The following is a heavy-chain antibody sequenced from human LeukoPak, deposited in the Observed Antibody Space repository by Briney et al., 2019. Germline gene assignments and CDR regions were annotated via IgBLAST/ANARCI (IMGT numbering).Heavy chain of an antibody. CDR3: ARITPPRRWLQFGRGDGAFDI. V-gene: IGHV4-34*01. CDR1: GGSFSGYY. CDR2: INHSGST. D-gene: IGHD5-24*01. Sequence: TSETLSLTCAVYGGSFSGYYWSWIRQPPGKGLEWIGEINHSGSTNYNPSLKSRVTISVDTSKNQFSLKLSSVTAADTAVYYCARITPPRRWLQFGRGDGAFDIWGQGTMVTVSS. J-gene: IGHJ3*02.